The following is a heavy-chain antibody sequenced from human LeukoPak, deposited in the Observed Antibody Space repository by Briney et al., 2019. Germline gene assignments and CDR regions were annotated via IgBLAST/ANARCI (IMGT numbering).Heavy chain of an antibody. Sequence: SETLSLTCAVYGGPFSGYYWSWIRQPPGKGLEWIGEINHSGSTNYNPSLKSRVTISVDTSKNQFSLKLSSVTAADTAVYYCARRGVGRLLAAAFDIWGQGIMVTVSS. CDR1: GGPFSGYY. CDR3: ARRGVGRLLAAAFDI. J-gene: IGHJ3*02. D-gene: IGHD3-22*01. CDR2: INHSGST. V-gene: IGHV4-34*01.